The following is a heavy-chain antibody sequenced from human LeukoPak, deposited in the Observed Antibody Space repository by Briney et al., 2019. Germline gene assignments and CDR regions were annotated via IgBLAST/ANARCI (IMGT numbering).Heavy chain of an antibody. J-gene: IGHJ6*02. V-gene: IGHV4-31*03. CDR1: GGSISSGGYY. CDR3: ARDRVWEDVDTAIDYYYYGMDV. Sequence: SETLSLTCTVSGGSISSGGYYWSWLRQHPGKGLGWIGYIYYSGSTYYNPSLKSRVTISVDTSKNQFSLKLSSVTAADTAVYYCARDRVWEDVDTAIDYYYYGMDVWGQGTMVTVSS. D-gene: IGHD5-18*01. CDR2: IYYSGST.